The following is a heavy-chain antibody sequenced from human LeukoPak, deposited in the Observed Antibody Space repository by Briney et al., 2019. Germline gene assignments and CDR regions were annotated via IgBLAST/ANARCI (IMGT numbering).Heavy chain of an antibody. J-gene: IGHJ5*02. D-gene: IGHD2-2*01. CDR3: ARGSVVPAANWFDP. CDR2: INHSGST. CDR1: GGSFSGYY. Sequence: PSETLSLTCAVSGGSFSGYYWSWIRQPPGKGLEWIGEINHSGSTNYNPSLKSRVTISVDTSKNQFSLKLSSVTAADTAVYYCARGSVVPAANWFDPWGQGTLVTVSS. V-gene: IGHV4-34*01.